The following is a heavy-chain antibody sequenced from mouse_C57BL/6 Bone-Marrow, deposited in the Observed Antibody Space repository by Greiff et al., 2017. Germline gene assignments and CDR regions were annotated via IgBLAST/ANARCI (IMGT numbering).Heavy chain of an antibody. CDR2: INPYNGGT. V-gene: IGHV1-19*01. D-gene: IGHD5-1*01. Sequence: VQLQQSGPVLVQPGASVKMSCKASGYTFTDYYMNWVKQSHGKSLELIGVINPYNGGTRYNQKFKGKATLTVDKSSSTAYMELNSPTTEDSAVYYCATYQHCDYWGQGTTLTVSS. J-gene: IGHJ2*01. CDR1: GYTFTDYY. CDR3: ATYQHCDY.